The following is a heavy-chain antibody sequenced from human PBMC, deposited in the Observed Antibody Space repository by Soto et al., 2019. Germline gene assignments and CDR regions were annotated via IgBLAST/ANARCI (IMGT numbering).Heavy chain of an antibody. CDR2: IDPSDSYT. D-gene: IGHD6-19*01. CDR3: ATPYKTVAGTSGAFDI. J-gene: IGHJ3*02. V-gene: IGHV5-10-1*03. CDR1: GYSFTSYW. Sequence: EVQLVQSGAEVKKPRESLRISCKGSGYSFTSYWISWVRQMPGKGLEWMGRIDPSDSYTNYSPSFQGHVTISADKSISTAYLQWSSLKASDTAMYYCATPYKTVAGTSGAFDIWGQGTMVTVSS.